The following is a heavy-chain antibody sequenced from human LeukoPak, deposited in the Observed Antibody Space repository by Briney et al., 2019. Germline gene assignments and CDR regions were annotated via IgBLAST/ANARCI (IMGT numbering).Heavy chain of an antibody. Sequence: GGSLRLSCAASGFTFSSYGMHWVRQAPGKGLEWVALIWYDGSNKYYADSVKGRFTISRDNSKNTLYLQMNSLRAEDTAVYYCARDRAGFDYWGQGTLVTVSS. V-gene: IGHV3-33*01. CDR3: ARDRAGFDY. CDR1: GFTFSSYG. CDR2: IWYDGSNK. D-gene: IGHD3-10*01. J-gene: IGHJ4*02.